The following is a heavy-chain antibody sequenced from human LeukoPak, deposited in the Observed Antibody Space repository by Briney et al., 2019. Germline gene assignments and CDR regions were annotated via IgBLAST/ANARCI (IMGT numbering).Heavy chain of an antibody. CDR2: VSYSGST. V-gene: IGHV4-59*12. CDR1: GGSITSYY. CDR3: ARERTTSYYMDV. Sequence: SETLSLTCTVSGGSITSYYWSWIQQPPGKGLEWIGYVSYSGSTNYNPSLKSRVTISVDTSKNQFSLKLSSVTAADTAVYYCARERTTSYYMDVWGKGTTVTVSS. J-gene: IGHJ6*03. D-gene: IGHD4-17*01.